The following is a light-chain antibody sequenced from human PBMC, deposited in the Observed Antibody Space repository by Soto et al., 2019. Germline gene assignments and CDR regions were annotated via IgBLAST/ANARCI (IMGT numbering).Light chain of an antibody. CDR1: SSDVGGYNY. V-gene: IGLV2-14*03. CDR2: DVS. Sequence: ALTQPASVSGSPGQSITISCTGTSSDVGGYNYVSWYQHHPGKAPKLMIYDVSNRPSGVSNRFSGSKPGNTASLTISGLQPEDEADYYCSSYTTSNTRQIVFGTGTKVTVL. CDR3: SSYTTSNTRQIV. J-gene: IGLJ1*01.